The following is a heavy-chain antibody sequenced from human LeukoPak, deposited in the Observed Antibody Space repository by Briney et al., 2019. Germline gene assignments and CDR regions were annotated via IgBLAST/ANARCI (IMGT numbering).Heavy chain of an antibody. CDR2: LNPKSGDT. V-gene: IGHV1-8*02. J-gene: IGHJ4*02. CDR3: ARGTALSSPLEY. Sequence: ASVNVSCKASEYTFTSYYMHWVRQAPGQGLEWMGWLNPKSGDTGYAQKFQGRVAMTRNTSITTAYMEVSSLTSEDTAVYYCARGTALSSPLEYWGQGTLVTVSS. D-gene: IGHD2-21*02. CDR1: EYTFTSYY.